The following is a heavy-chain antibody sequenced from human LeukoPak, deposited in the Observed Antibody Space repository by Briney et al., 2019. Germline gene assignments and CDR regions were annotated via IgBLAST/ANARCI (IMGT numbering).Heavy chain of an antibody. CDR2: INHSGST. D-gene: IGHD6-6*01. V-gene: IGHV4-39*07. CDR3: ARLYSSSPGDKYYYYYGMDV. J-gene: IGHJ6*02. Sequence: SETLSLTCTVSGGSISSSSYYWSWIRQPPGKGLEWIGEINHSGSTNYNPSLKSRVTISVDTSKNQFSLKLSSVTAADTAVYYCARLYSSSPGDKYYYYYGMDVWGQGTTVTVSS. CDR1: GGSISSSSYY.